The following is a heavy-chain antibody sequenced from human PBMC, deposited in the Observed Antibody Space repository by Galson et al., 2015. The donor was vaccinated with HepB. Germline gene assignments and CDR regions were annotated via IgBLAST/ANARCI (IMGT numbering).Heavy chain of an antibody. CDR3: ARDWAVVWQQLDLDAFDI. D-gene: IGHD6-13*01. Sequence: SVKVSCKASGYTFTSYAMNWVRQAPGQGLEWMGWINTNTGNPTYAQGFTGRFVFSLDTSVSTAYLQISSLKAEDTAVYYCARDWAVVWQQLDLDAFDIWGQGTMVTVSS. J-gene: IGHJ3*02. V-gene: IGHV7-4-1*02. CDR2: INTNTGNP. CDR1: GYTFTSYA.